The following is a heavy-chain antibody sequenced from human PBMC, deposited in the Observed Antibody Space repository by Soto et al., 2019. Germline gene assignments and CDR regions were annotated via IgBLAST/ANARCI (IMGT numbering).Heavy chain of an antibody. CDR3: ARRDREYSSGWYFDY. CDR1: GGSIRNYY. D-gene: IGHD6-19*01. Sequence: SETLSLTCTVSGGSIRNYYWSWIRQPPGKGLEWIGYIYNSGDTNYNPSLKSRVTISVDTSKNQFSLRLRSVTAADTAVYYCARRDREYSSGWYFDYWGQGALVTVS. V-gene: IGHV4-59*01. J-gene: IGHJ4*02. CDR2: IYNSGDT.